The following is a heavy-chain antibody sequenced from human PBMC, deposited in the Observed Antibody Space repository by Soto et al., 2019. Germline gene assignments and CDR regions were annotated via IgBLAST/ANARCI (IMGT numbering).Heavy chain of an antibody. V-gene: IGHV3-21*01. Sequence: EVQLVESGGCLVKPGGSLRLSCAASGFTFSSDSMNRVRQAPGKRLEWVSSISSSSSYIYYADSVKGRFTISRDNAKNSQYLQMNSLRAEDTAVYYCARVSDYGDYYFDYWGQGTLVTVSS. CDR2: ISSSSSYI. D-gene: IGHD4-17*01. CDR1: GFTFSSDS. CDR3: ARVSDYGDYYFDY. J-gene: IGHJ4*02.